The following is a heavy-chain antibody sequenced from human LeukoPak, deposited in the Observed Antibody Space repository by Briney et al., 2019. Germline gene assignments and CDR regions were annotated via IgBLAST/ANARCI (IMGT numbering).Heavy chain of an antibody. J-gene: IGHJ4*02. Sequence: ASVKVSCKASGYTFTGYYVHWVRQAPGQGLEWMGIINPSGGGTTYAQKFQGRVTMTRDTSTSTVYMELSSLRSEDTAVYYCARGDRLGELSLYHYWGQGTLVTVSS. CDR1: GYTFTGYY. V-gene: IGHV1-46*01. CDR3: ARGDRLGELSLYHY. CDR2: INPSGGGT. D-gene: IGHD3-16*02.